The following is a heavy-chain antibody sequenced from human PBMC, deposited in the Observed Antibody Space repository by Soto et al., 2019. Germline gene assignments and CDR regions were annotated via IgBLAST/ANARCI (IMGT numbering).Heavy chain of an antibody. J-gene: IGHJ6*02. V-gene: IGHV5-10-1*01. CDR3: ASSTLCGGDCYRTGDYYYGMDV. CDR2: IDPSDSYT. D-gene: IGHD2-21*02. Sequence: PGESLKISCKGSGYSFTSYWISWVRQMPGKGLEWMGRIDPSDSYTNYSPSFQGNVTISADKSISTAYLQWSSLKASDTAMYYCASSTLCGGDCYRTGDYYYGMDVWGQGTTVTVSS. CDR1: GYSFTSYW.